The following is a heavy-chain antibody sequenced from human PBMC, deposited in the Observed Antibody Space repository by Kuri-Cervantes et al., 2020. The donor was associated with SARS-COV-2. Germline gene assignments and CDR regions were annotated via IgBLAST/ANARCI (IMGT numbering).Heavy chain of an antibody. Sequence: ESLKISCAVYGGSFSGYYWSWIRQPPGKGLEWIGEINHSGSTNYNPSLKSRVTISVDTSKNQFSLKLSSVTAADTAVYYCAREAVDFDYWGQGTLVTVSS. CDR3: AREAVDFDY. CDR1: GGSFSGYY. V-gene: IGHV4-34*01. J-gene: IGHJ4*02. CDR2: INHSGST. D-gene: IGHD2-15*01.